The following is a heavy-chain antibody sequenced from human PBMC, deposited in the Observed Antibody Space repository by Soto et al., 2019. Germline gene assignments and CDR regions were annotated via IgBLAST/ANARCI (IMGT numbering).Heavy chain of an antibody. J-gene: IGHJ5*02. V-gene: IGHV4-4*02. CDR1: GGSISSSNW. D-gene: IGHD6-19*01. CDR3: AVLNSSGWYWFDP. CDR2: IYHSGST. Sequence: PSETLSLTCAVSGGSISSSNWWSWVRQPPGKGLEWIGEIYHSGSTNYNPSLKSRVTISVDKSKNQFSLKLSSVTAADTAVYYCAVLNSSGWYWFDPWGQGTLVTVSS.